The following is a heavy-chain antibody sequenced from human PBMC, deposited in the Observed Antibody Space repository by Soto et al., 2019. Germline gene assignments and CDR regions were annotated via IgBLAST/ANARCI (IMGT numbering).Heavy chain of an antibody. D-gene: IGHD3-3*02. CDR3: ARHSLALRKNNWFDP. J-gene: IGHJ5*02. V-gene: IGHV4-39*01. Sequence: PSETLSLTCTVSGDSIISSDFYWGWVRQPPGKGLEWIGSIFYLGSSYYNPSLKSRVTMSVGTSKNQFSLRLRSVTAADTALYFCARHSLALRKNNWFDPWGQGIMVTVSP. CDR2: IFYLGSS. CDR1: GDSIISSDFY.